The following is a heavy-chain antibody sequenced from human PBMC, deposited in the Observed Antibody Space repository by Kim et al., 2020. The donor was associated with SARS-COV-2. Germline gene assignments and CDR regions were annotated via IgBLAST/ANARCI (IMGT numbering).Heavy chain of an antibody. Sequence: GGSLRLSCAASGFTFSSYSMNWVRQAPGKGLEWVSYISSSSSTIYYADSVKGRLTISRDNAKNSLYLPMKSLRAEDTAVYYCARGGGYPWGQGTTVTVSS. J-gene: IGHJ6*02. D-gene: IGHD3-16*01. V-gene: IGHV3-48*01. CDR2: ISSSSSTI. CDR3: ARGGGYP. CDR1: GFTFSSYS.